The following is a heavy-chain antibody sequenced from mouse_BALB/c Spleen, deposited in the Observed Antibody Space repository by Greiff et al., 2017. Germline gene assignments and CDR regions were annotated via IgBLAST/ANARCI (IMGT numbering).Heavy chain of an antibody. Sequence: EVKLMESGPELVKPGASVKIPCKASGYTFTDYNMDWVKQSHGKSLEWIGDINPNNGGTIYNQKFKGKATLTVDKSSSTAYMELRSLTSEDTAVYYCARRPYGNYYFDYWGQGTTLTVSS. D-gene: IGHD2-1*01. CDR2: INPNNGGT. V-gene: IGHV1-18*01. CDR3: ARRPYGNYYFDY. J-gene: IGHJ2*01. CDR1: GYTFTDYN.